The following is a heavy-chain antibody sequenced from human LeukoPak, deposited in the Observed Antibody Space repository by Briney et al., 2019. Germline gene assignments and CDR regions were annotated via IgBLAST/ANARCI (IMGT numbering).Heavy chain of an antibody. CDR2: ISSASRYI. V-gene: IGHV3-21*01. Sequence: GGSLRLSCAASGFSFSTYSMNWVRQAPGKGLEWVASISSASRYINYADSVKGRFTVSRDNAKNSLYLQMNSLRAEDTAIYYCARDNLAAAGDDNFDIWGQGTMVTVSS. J-gene: IGHJ3*02. CDR3: ARDNLAAAGDDNFDI. CDR1: GFSFSTYS. D-gene: IGHD6-13*01.